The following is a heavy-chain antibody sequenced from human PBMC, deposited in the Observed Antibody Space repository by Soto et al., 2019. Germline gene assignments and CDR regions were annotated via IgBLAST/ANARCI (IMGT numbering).Heavy chain of an antibody. V-gene: IGHV3-33*01. D-gene: IGHD5-18*01. CDR2: IWYDGSNK. J-gene: IGHJ4*02. Sequence: EGSLRLSCAASGFTFSSYGMHWVRQAPGKGLEWVAVIWYDGSNKYYADSVKGRFTISRDNSKNTLYLQMNSLRAEDTAVYYCARGRGYPGPFDYWGQGTLVTVSS. CDR1: GFTFSSYG. CDR3: ARGRGYPGPFDY.